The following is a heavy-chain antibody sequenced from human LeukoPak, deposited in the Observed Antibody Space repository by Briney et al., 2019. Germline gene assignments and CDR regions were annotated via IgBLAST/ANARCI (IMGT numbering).Heavy chain of an antibody. CDR3: AREYDYGDPGIDY. V-gene: IGHV3-7*01. CDR2: INQDGSEK. J-gene: IGHJ4*02. CDR1: GFTFRSYW. Sequence: GGSLRLSCAASGFTFRSYWMSWVRQAPGKGLEWVANINQDGSEKNYVDSVKGRFTIFRDNPKNSLYLEMDSLRVEDTAVYYCAREYDYGDPGIDYWGQGALVIVSS. D-gene: IGHD4-17*01.